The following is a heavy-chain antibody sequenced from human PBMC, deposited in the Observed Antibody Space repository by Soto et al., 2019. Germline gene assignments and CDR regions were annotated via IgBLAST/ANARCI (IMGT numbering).Heavy chain of an antibody. V-gene: IGHV3-30*18. CDR1: GFTFSSYG. CDR2: ISYDGSNK. Sequence: QVQLVESGGGVVQPGRSLRLSCAASGFTFSSYGMHWVRQAPGKGPEWVAVISYDGSNKYYGGSVKGRFTVSRDNSQNTLYLQMNSLRVEDTAVYYCAKGNAIFGVALPMDVWGQGTTVTVSS. CDR3: AKGNAIFGVALPMDV. D-gene: IGHD3-3*01. J-gene: IGHJ6*02.